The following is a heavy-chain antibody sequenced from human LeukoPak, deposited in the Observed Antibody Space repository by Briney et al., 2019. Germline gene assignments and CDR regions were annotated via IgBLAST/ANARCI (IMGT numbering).Heavy chain of an antibody. D-gene: IGHD3-22*01. V-gene: IGHV4-59*01. CDR3: ARLSYDSSGYYYNWFDP. Sequence: PSETLSLTCTVSGGSISIYYWSWIRQPPGKGLEWIGYIYYSGSTNYNPSLKSRVTISVDTSKNQFSLKLSSVTAADTAVYYCARLSYDSSGYYYNWFDPWGQGTLVTVSS. CDR2: IYYSGST. J-gene: IGHJ5*02. CDR1: GGSISIYY.